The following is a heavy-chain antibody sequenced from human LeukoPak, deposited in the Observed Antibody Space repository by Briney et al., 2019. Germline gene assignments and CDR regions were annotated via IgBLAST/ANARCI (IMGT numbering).Heavy chain of an antibody. CDR3: ARGSLFWPFDY. V-gene: IGHV4-59*12. Sequence: SETLSLTCTVSGGSISSYYWSWIRQPPGKGLEWIGYIYYSGSTNYNPSLKSRVTISVDTSKNQFSLKLSSVTAADTAVYYCARGSLFWPFDYWGQGTLVTVSS. CDR2: IYYSGST. D-gene: IGHD3-9*01. J-gene: IGHJ4*02. CDR1: GGSISSYY.